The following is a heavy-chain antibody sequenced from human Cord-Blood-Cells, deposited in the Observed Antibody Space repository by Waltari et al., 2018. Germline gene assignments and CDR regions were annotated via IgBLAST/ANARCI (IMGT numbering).Heavy chain of an antibody. J-gene: IGHJ3*02. V-gene: IGHV4-30-4*01. Sequence: QVQLQESGPGLVKPSQTLSITCTFSGGSTSSGDYYWSWIRQPPGQGLEWIGYIYYSGSTYYNPSLKSRVTISVDTSKNQFSLKLSSVTAADTAVYYCARGAGSDTLNAFDIWGQGTMVTVSS. CDR1: GGSTSSGDYY. CDR2: IYYSGST. CDR3: ARGAGSDTLNAFDI. D-gene: IGHD3-16*01.